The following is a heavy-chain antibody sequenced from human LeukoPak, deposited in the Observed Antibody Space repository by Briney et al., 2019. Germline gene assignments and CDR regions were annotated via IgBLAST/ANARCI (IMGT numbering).Heavy chain of an antibody. Sequence: PSETLSLTCTVSAGSITSDDSYWSWIRQPAGKGLEWIGRIYTSGSTNYNPSLKSRVTMSVDTSKNQFSLKLSSVTAADTAVYYCARAEAFYYDSSGYYWFDPWGQGTLVTVSS. V-gene: IGHV4-61*02. D-gene: IGHD3-22*01. CDR3: ARAEAFYYDSSGYYWFDP. CDR2: IYTSGST. CDR1: AGSITSDDSY. J-gene: IGHJ5*02.